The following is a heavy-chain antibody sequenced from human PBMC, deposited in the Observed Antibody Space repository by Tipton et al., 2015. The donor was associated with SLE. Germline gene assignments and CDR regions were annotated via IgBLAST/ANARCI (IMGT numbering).Heavy chain of an antibody. CDR1: GGSISSSSYY. J-gene: IGHJ4*02. CDR3: ATALKSGNYVWEDY. V-gene: IGHV4-39*01. Sequence: TLSLTCTVSGGSISSSSYYWSWIRQPPGMGLEWIGTIYYSGSTYYTPSLKSRVTISVDTSKNQFSLKLTSVTAADTAVYYCATALKSGNYVWEDYWGQGTLVTVSS. CDR2: IYYSGST. D-gene: IGHD1-7*01.